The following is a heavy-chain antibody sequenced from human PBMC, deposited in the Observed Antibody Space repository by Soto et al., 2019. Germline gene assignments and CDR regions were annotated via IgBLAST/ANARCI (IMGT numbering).Heavy chain of an antibody. V-gene: IGHV4-39*01. CDR3: ARALRGNYGYPSYFDF. J-gene: IGHJ4*02. D-gene: IGHD3-10*01. CDR2: IYYSGST. Sequence: SETLSLTCTVSGGSISSSSYYWGWIRQPPGKGLEGIGSIYYSGSTYYNPSLKSRVTISVDTSKNQFSLKLSSVTAADTAVYYCARALRGNYGYPSYFDFWGQGTLVTVSS. CDR1: GGSISSSSYY.